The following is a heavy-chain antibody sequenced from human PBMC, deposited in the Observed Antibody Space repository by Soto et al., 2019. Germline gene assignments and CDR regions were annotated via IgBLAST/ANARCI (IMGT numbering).Heavy chain of an antibody. Sequence: DSVKVSCKASGYTFTSYYMHWVRQAPGQGLEWMGIINPSGDSTTYALKFQGRVTMTRDTSTSTVYMEVSSLRSEDTAVYYCARDRWTTLTAACEADYYYYGMDVWGQGTTVTVSS. CDR3: ARDRWTTLTAACEADYYYYGMDV. V-gene: IGHV1-46*01. J-gene: IGHJ6*02. CDR1: GYTFTSYY. D-gene: IGHD4-17*01. CDR2: INPSGDST.